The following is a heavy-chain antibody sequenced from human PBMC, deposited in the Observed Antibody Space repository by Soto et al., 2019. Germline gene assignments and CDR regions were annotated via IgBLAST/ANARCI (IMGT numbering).Heavy chain of an antibody. Sequence: GGSLRRSCSASGFTFSIYAMHCVRQGPGKGLEYVSSISTNGGSTDYADSVKGRFTISRDNSKNTVYLQMSSLRVEDTAVYYCVKGEYYYDSSGYYPFDYWGQGTLVTVSS. CDR2: ISTNGGST. D-gene: IGHD3-22*01. J-gene: IGHJ4*02. CDR1: GFTFSIYA. V-gene: IGHV3-64D*06. CDR3: VKGEYYYDSSGYYPFDY.